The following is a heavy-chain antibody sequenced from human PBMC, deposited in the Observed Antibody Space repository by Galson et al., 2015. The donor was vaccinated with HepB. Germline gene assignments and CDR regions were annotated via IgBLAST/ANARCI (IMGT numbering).Heavy chain of an antibody. Sequence: SVKVSCKVSGYTLTELSMHWVRQAPGKGLEWMGGFDPEDGETIYAQKFQGRVTMTEDTSTDTAYMELSSLRSEDTAVYYCATAYPLAACSSTSCQFTKDYRFDYWGQGTLVTVSS. V-gene: IGHV1-24*01. CDR2: FDPEDGET. CDR1: GYTLTELS. CDR3: ATAYPLAACSSTSCQFTKDYRFDY. D-gene: IGHD2-2*01. J-gene: IGHJ4*02.